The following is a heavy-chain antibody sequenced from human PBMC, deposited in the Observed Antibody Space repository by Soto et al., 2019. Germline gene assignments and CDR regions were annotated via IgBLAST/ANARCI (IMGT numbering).Heavy chain of an antibody. D-gene: IGHD3-22*01. CDR2: ISGSGGST. Sequence: GESLKISCAASGFTFSSYAMSWVRQAPGKGLEWVSAISGSGGSTYYADSVKGRFTISRDNSKNTLYLQMNSLRAEDTAVYYCAKESYYDSSGYYDYWGQGTLVTVSS. CDR1: GFTFSSYA. V-gene: IGHV3-23*01. J-gene: IGHJ4*02. CDR3: AKESYYDSSGYYDY.